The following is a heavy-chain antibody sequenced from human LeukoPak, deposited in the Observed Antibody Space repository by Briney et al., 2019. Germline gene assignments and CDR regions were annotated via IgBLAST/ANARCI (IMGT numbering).Heavy chain of an antibody. CDR2: INPSGGST. Sequence: GASVRVSCKASGYTFTSYYMHWVRQAPGQGLEWMGIINPSGGSTSYAQKFQGRVTMTRDTSTSTVYMELSSLRSEDTAVYYCARDLRDDYGDYLASPPGGEYYYYGMDVWGQGTTVTVSS. J-gene: IGHJ6*02. D-gene: IGHD4-17*01. CDR3: ARDLRDDYGDYLASPPGGEYYYYGMDV. CDR1: GYTFTSYY. V-gene: IGHV1-46*01.